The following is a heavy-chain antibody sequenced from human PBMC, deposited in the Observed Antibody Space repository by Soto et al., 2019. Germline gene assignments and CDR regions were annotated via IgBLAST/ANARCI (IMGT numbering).Heavy chain of an antibody. J-gene: IGHJ5*02. Sequence: QLQLQESGPGLVKPSETLSLTCTVSGGSISSSSYYWGWIRQPPGKGLEWIGSIYYSGSTYYNPSLKSRVTLSVDNSKNQFPLKLSSVTAADTAVYYCARQWSGYYFSAAEIGSWGQGTLVTVSS. CDR1: GGSISSSSYY. CDR3: ARQWSGYYFSAAEIGS. CDR2: IYYSGST. V-gene: IGHV4-39*01. D-gene: IGHD3-3*01.